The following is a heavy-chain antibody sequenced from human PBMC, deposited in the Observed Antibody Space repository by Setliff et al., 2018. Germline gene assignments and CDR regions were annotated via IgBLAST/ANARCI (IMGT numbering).Heavy chain of an antibody. J-gene: IGHJ6*02. CDR1: GFTVSSNY. Sequence: PGGSLRLSCAASGFTVSSNYMSWVRQAPGKGLEWVSVIYSGGSTYYADSVKGRFTISRDNAKNSLYLQMNSLRAEDTAVYYCARDDGITMVRGVITYYYGMDVWGQGTTVTVSS. CDR3: ARDDGITMVRGVITYYYGMDV. D-gene: IGHD3-10*01. V-gene: IGHV3-66*01. CDR2: IYSGGST.